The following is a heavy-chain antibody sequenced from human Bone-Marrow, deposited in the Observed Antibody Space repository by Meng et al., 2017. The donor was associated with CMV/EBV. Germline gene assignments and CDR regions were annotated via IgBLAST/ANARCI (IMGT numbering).Heavy chain of an antibody. Sequence: LRLSCTVSGGSISSGDYYWSWIRQPPGKGLEWISYIYYSGSTYYNPSLKSRVTISVDTSKNQFSLKLSSVTAADTAVYYCARARGSHYFAYWGQGKLVTFSS. J-gene: IGHJ4*02. D-gene: IGHD3-10*01. V-gene: IGHV4-30-4*08. CDR1: GGSISSGDYY. CDR2: IYYSGST. CDR3: ARARGSHYFAY.